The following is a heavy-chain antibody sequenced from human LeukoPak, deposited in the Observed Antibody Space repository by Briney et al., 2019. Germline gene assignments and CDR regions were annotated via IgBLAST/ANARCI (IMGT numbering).Heavy chain of an antibody. V-gene: IGHV3-23*01. CDR1: GFTFSSYD. J-gene: IGHJ4*02. CDR2: ISGSGGST. Sequence: GGSLRLSCAASGFTFSSYDMSWVRQAPGKGLEWVSGISGSGGSTYYADSVKGRFTISRDTSKNALYLQMNSLRVEDTAVYYCAKVGQNYDILTYYFGYWGQGTLVTVSS. D-gene: IGHD3-9*01. CDR3: AKVGQNYDILTYYFGY.